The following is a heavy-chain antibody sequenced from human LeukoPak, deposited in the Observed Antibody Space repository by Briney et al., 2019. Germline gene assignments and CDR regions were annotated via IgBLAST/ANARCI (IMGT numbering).Heavy chain of an antibody. V-gene: IGHV3-7*01. J-gene: IGHJ4*02. CDR3: SRDTHRNSDDS. D-gene: IGHD5-24*01. Sequence: GGSLRLSCAASGFTFSSYWMTWVRQTPEKRLEWVANINQEGTEKLYVDSVKGRFTISRDNTKNSLYLQINSLRVDDTAVYYCSRDTHRNSDDSWDQGTLVSVSS. CDR1: GFTFSSYW. CDR2: INQEGTEK.